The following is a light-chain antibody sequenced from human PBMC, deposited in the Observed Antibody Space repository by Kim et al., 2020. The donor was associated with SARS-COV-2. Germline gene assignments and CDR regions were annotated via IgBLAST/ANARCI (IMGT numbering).Light chain of an antibody. CDR1: QDIRDY. J-gene: IGKJ2*02. Sequence: SVAPGERATLSCRASQDIRDYVVWYQQKSGQAPRLLMFGGSIRATGIPARFSGSGSGTEFRLTISSLQSDDSAVYFCQQYGSWPRTFGQGTKLEI. CDR2: GGS. CDR3: QQYGSWPRT. V-gene: IGKV3-15*01.